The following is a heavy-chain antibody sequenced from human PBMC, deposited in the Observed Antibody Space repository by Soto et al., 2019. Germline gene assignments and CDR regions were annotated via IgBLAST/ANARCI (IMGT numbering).Heavy chain of an antibody. J-gene: IGHJ6*02. Sequence: SETLSLTCTVSGGSISSYYWSWIRQPPGKGLEWIGYIYYSGSTNYNPSLKSRVTISVDTSKNQFSLKLSSVTAADTAVYYCASSGGAAAGTTKYYYYYGMDVWGQGTTVTVSS. D-gene: IGHD6-13*01. V-gene: IGHV4-59*01. CDR3: ASSGGAAAGTTKYYYYYGMDV. CDR1: GGSISSYY. CDR2: IYYSGST.